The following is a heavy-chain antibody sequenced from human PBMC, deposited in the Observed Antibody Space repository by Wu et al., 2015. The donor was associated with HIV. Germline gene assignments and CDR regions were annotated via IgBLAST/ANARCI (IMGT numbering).Heavy chain of an antibody. CDR3: ARDLNYDILTGYYYYGMDV. D-gene: IGHD3-9*01. CDR2: IIPIFGTA. Sequence: QVQLVQSGAEVKKPGSSVKVSCKASGGTFSSYAISWVRQAPGQGLEWMGRIIPIFGTANYAQKFQGRVTITADESTSTAYMELSSLRSEDTAVYYCARDLNYDILTGYYYYGMDVWGQGTTVTVSS. J-gene: IGHJ6*02. V-gene: IGHV1-69*13. CDR1: GGTFSSYA.